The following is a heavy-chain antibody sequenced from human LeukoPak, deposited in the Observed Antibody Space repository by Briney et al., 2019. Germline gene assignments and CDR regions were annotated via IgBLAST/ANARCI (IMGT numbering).Heavy chain of an antibody. CDR3: TRSSGWWSLDY. D-gene: IGHD6-19*01. Sequence: PSETLSLTCTVSGDSISSSNWWNWVRLPPGKGLDWIGEISHTGSTKYSPSLKDRVTISKDNSRNQFSLKLNSVTAADTATYYCTRSSGWWSLDYWGQGALVTVSS. CDR1: GDSISSSNW. CDR2: ISHTGST. V-gene: IGHV4-4*02. J-gene: IGHJ4*02.